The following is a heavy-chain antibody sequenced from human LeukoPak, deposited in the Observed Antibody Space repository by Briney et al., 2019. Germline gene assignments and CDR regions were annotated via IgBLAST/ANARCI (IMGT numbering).Heavy chain of an antibody. Sequence: SETLSLTCTVSGDSISSSSYYWGWIRQPPGKGLEWIGSIYYSGSTYYNPSLKSRVTISVDTSKNQFSLKLSSVTAADTAVYYCARSPVLFPPDYWGQGTLVTVSS. CDR2: IYYSGST. CDR1: GDSISSSSYY. J-gene: IGHJ4*02. V-gene: IGHV4-39*07. CDR3: ARSPVLFPPDY. D-gene: IGHD2-8*01.